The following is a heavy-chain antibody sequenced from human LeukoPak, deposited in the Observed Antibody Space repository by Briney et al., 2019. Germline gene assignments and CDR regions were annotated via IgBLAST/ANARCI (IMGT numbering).Heavy chain of an antibody. CDR2: IYHSGST. J-gene: IGHJ4*02. CDR3: ARDGSPAY. V-gene: IGHV4-30-2*01. CDR1: GGSISSGGYS. Sequence: PSQTLSLTCAVSGGSISSGGYSWSWIRQPPGKGLEWIGYIYHSGSTYYNPSLKSRVTISADTSKNQFSLKLNSVTAADTAVYYCARDGSPAYWGQGTPVTVSS. D-gene: IGHD1-26*01.